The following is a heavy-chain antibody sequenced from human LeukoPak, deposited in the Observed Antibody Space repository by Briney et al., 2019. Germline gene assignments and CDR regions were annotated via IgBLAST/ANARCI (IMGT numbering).Heavy chain of an antibody. V-gene: IGHV4-31*03. CDR1: GGTISSGGYY. Sequence: PSETLSLTCTVSGGTISSGGYYWSWIRQHPGKGLEWIGYIYYSGSTYYNPSLKSRVTISVDTSKNQFSLKLSSVTAADTAVYYCARAVAYCGGDCYPIDYWGQGTLVTVSS. D-gene: IGHD2-21*02. J-gene: IGHJ4*02. CDR2: IYYSGST. CDR3: ARAVAYCGGDCYPIDY.